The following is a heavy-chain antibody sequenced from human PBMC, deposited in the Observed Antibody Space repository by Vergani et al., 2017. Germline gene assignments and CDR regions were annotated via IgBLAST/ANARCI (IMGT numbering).Heavy chain of an antibody. CDR2: IYYSGST. CDR3: ARHSTVEWLVKLGWIDP. J-gene: IGHJ5*02. D-gene: IGHD6-19*01. Sequence: QLQLQESGPGLVKPSATLSLTCSVSGASIRSSNYYWGWIRQPPGKGLEWIASIYYSGSTYYNPSLKSRVTISVDTSKNPFHLKLSSVTAADTAVYFCARHSTVEWLVKLGWIDPWGQGILVTVSS. CDR1: GASIRSSNYY. V-gene: IGHV4-39*01.